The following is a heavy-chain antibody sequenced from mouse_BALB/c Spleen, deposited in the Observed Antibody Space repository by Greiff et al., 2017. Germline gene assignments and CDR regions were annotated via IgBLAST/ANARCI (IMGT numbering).Heavy chain of an antibody. J-gene: IGHJ1*01. Sequence: DVKLVESGGGLVQPGGSRKLSCAASGFTFSSYTMSWVRQTPEKRLEWVAYISNGGGSTYYPDTVKGRFTISRDNAKNTLYLQMSSLKSEDTAMYYCARHRYFDVWGAGTTVTVSS. CDR2: ISNGGGST. V-gene: IGHV5-12-2*01. CDR3: ARHRYFDV. CDR1: GFTFSSYT.